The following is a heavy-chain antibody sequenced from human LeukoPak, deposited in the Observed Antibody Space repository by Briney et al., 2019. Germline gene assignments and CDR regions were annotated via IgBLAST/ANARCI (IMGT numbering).Heavy chain of an antibody. J-gene: IGHJ4*02. CDR2: INPNSGGT. Sequence: ASVKVSCKASVYTFTGYYMHWVRQPPGQGREWMGCINPNSGGTNYAQKFQGRVTMTRETSISTAYMELSRMRSDDRAVYYCARGYYYGSGDLDYWGQGTLVTVSS. CDR1: VYTFTGYY. CDR3: ARGYYYGSGDLDY. D-gene: IGHD3-10*01. V-gene: IGHV1-2*02.